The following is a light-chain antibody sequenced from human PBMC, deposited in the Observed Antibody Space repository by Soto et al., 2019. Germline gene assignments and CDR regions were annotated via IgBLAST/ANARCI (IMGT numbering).Light chain of an antibody. Sequence: QSALTQPPSVSGSPGQSVTISCTGTSSDIGFYNRVSWYQQSPGTAPKLMIYEVNNRPSGVPDRFSGSKSGNTASLTISGLQAEDEVDYYCSSYTTISTYVFGTGTKVTVL. J-gene: IGLJ1*01. CDR1: SSDIGFYNR. CDR3: SSYTTISTYV. V-gene: IGLV2-18*02. CDR2: EVN.